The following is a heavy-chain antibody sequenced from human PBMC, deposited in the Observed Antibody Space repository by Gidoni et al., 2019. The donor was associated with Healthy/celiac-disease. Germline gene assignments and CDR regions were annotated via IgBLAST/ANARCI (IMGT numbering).Heavy chain of an antibody. Sequence: QVQLQESGPGLVKPSETLSLTCTVSGGSISSYYWSWIRQPPGKGLEWIGYIYYSGSTNYNPSLKSRVTISVDTSKNQFSLKLSSVTAADTAVYYCARDKYSNYGAFDIWGQGTMVTVSS. D-gene: IGHD4-4*01. J-gene: IGHJ3*02. V-gene: IGHV4-59*01. CDR1: GGSISSYY. CDR3: ARDKYSNYGAFDI. CDR2: IYYSGST.